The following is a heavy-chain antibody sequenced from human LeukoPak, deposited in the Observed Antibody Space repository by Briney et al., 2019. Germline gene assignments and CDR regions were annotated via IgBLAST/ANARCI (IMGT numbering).Heavy chain of an antibody. J-gene: IGHJ5*02. CDR2: INHSGST. CDR3: ARHGAGLYDSSGSGASLSWFDP. Sequence: SETLSLTCAVYGGSFSGYYWSWIRQPPGKGLEWIGEINHSGSTNYNPSLKSRVTISVDMSKNQFSLKLSSVTAADTAVYYCARHGAGLYDSSGSGASLSWFDPWGQGTLVTVSS. V-gene: IGHV4-34*01. D-gene: IGHD3-22*01. CDR1: GGSFSGYY.